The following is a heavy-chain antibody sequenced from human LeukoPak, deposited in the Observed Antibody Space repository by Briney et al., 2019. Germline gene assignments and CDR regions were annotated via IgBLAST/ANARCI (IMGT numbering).Heavy chain of an antibody. D-gene: IGHD3-16*02. V-gene: IGHV1-69*05. CDR3: AREVDYDYVWGSYRYNPPLDY. CDR1: GGTFSSYA. J-gene: IGHJ4*02. CDR2: IIPIFGTA. Sequence: ASVKVSCKASGGTFSSYAISWVRQAPGQGLEWMGRIIPIFGTANYAQKFQGRVTITTDESTSTAYMELSRLRSEDTAVYYCAREVDYDYVWGSYRYNPPLDYWGQGTLVTVSS.